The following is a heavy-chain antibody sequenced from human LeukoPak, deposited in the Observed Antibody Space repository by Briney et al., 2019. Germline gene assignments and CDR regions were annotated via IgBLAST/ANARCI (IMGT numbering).Heavy chain of an antibody. CDR2: IYYSGST. CDR3: AREGGITMVRGVIEY. J-gene: IGHJ4*02. D-gene: IGHD3-10*01. V-gene: IGHV4-59*01. CDR1: GGSISSYY. Sequence: SETLSLTCTVSGGSISSYYWSWIRQPPGKGLEWIGYIYYSGSTNYNPSLKSRVTISVDTSKNQFSLKLSSVTAADTAVYYCAREGGITMVRGVIEYWGQGTLVTVSS.